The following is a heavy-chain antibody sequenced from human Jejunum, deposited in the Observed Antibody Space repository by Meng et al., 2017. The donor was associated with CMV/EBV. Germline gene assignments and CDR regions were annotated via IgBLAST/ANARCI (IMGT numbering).Heavy chain of an antibody. CDR1: GGSISSGDNY. CDR3: ARVSLRQTIFDY. V-gene: IGHV4-30-4*08. CDR2: IYYSGST. D-gene: IGHD6-6*01. J-gene: IGHJ4*02. Sequence: QVQLQESGPGLVKPSQTLSLTCTVSGGSISSGDNYRSWIRQPPGKGLEWIGYIYYSGSTYYNPSLKSRLTISVDTSKNQFSLNLTSVTAADTAVYYCARVSLRQTIFDYWGQGTLVTVSS.